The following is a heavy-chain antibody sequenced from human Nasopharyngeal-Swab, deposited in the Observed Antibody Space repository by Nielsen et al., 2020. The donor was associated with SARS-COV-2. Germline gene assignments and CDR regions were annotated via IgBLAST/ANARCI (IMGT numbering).Heavy chain of an antibody. J-gene: IGHJ4*02. Sequence: SETLSLTCKVSGGSIRSDPFYWGWLRQPPGKGLEWIGSIYNTGTTFYNPSLESRATLSRDTPKNEFSLRLSSLAAADSAVYFCAREVGARAGYVYWGQGLLVTVSS. V-gene: IGHV4-39*07. CDR3: AREVGARAGYVY. D-gene: IGHD1-26*01. CDR1: GGSIRSDPFY. CDR2: IYNTGTT.